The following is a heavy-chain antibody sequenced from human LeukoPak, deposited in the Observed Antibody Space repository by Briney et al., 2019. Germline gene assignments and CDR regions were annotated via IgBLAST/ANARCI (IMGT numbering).Heavy chain of an antibody. CDR1: GFTFSSYS. V-gene: IGHV3-21*01. J-gene: IGHJ4*02. D-gene: IGHD3-22*01. CDR3: ARIEARYYYDSSGSVDY. CDR2: ISSSSSYI. Sequence: GGSLRLSCAASGFTFSSYSMNWVRQAPGKGLEWVSSISSSSSYIYYADSVKGRFTISRDNAKNSLYLQMNSLRAEDTAVYYCARIEARYYYDSSGSVDYWGQGALVTVSS.